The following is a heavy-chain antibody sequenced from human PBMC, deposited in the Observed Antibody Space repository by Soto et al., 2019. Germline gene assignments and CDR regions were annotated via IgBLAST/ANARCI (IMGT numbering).Heavy chain of an antibody. J-gene: IGHJ4*02. D-gene: IGHD1-26*01. CDR2: ISGSGGST. CDR3: AKADNLVGATNPIDY. Sequence: EVQLLESGGGLVQPGGSLRLSCAASGFTFSSYAMSWVRQAPGKGLEWVSAISGSGGSTYYADSVKGRFTISRDNSKNTLYLQMNSLRAEVTAVYYCAKADNLVGATNPIDYCGQGTLVTVSS. CDR1: GFTFSSYA. V-gene: IGHV3-23*01.